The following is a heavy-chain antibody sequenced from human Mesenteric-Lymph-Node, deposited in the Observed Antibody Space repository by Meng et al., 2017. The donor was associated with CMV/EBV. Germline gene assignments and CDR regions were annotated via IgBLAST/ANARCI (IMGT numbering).Heavy chain of an antibody. V-gene: IGHV4-34*01. CDR2: INHSRST. J-gene: IGHJ5*02. Sequence: SLTCAVYGGSVSGYYWSWIRQPPGKGLEWIGEINHSRSTNYNPSLKSRVTISVDTSKNQFSLKLSSVTAADTAVYYCARGGNFRFDPWGQGTLVTVSS. CDR3: ARGGNFRFDP. D-gene: IGHD4-23*01. CDR1: GGSVSGYY.